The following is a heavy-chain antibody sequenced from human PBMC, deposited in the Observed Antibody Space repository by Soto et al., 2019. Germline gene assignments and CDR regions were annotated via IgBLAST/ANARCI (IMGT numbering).Heavy chain of an antibody. J-gene: IGHJ6*02. CDR2: ISAYNGNT. CDR1: GYTFTSYG. D-gene: IGHD6-6*01. V-gene: IGHV1-18*01. Sequence: QVQLVQSGAEVKKPGASVKVSCKASGYTFTSYGISWVRQAPGQGLEWMGWISAYNGNTNYAQKLQGRVTMTTDTPTSTAYMELRSLRADDTAVYYCARIAARLYYYYGMDVWGQGTTVTVSS. CDR3: ARIAARLYYYYGMDV.